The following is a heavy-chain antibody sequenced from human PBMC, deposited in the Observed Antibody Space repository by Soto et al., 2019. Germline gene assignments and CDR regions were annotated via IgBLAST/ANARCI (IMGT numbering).Heavy chain of an antibody. J-gene: IGHJ6*02. Sequence: QVQLVQSGAEVKKPGASVKVSCKASGYTFTGYYMHLVRQAPGQGLEWMGWINPNSGGTNYAQKFQGWVTMTRDTSISTAYMELSRLRSDDTAVYYCARDLATVTAGSNYYYYGMDVWGQGTTVTVSS. CDR3: ARDLATVTAGSNYYYYGMDV. CDR1: GYTFTGYY. D-gene: IGHD4-17*01. CDR2: INPNSGGT. V-gene: IGHV1-2*04.